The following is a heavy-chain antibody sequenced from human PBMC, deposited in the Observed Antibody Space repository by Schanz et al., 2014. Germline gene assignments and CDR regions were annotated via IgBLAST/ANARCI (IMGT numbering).Heavy chain of an antibody. Sequence: QVQLQESGPGLVKPSQTLSLTCTVSGGSISSGGYYWSWIRQHPGKGLEWIGYIYDGGSTYYNPSLKSRVTISVDTAKNQFSLRLSSVTAADTAVYYCARGAGGGSGTYYGAYYNYYYMDVWGQGTTVTVSS. J-gene: IGHJ6*03. CDR2: IYDGGST. CDR1: GGSISSGGYY. D-gene: IGHD3-10*01. CDR3: ARGAGGGSGTYYGAYYNYYYMDV. V-gene: IGHV4-31*03.